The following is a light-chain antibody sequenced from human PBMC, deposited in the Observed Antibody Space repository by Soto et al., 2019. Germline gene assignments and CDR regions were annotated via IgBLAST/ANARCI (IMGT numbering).Light chain of an antibody. CDR3: QQSSSTPQT. Sequence: EVVLTQSPGVLSLSPGERATLSCRASQSVGQSLAWYQQRPGQAPRLLIYDASSRATGIPDRFSGSGSATDFTLAISSLQPEDFATYYCQQSSSTPQTFGGGTKVDIK. V-gene: IGKV3D-20*02. CDR1: QSVGQS. J-gene: IGKJ4*01. CDR2: DAS.